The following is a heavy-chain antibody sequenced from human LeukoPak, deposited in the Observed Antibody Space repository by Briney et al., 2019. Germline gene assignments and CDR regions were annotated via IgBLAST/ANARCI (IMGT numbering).Heavy chain of an antibody. D-gene: IGHD6-19*01. CDR1: GFTFSNYW. CDR3: ARGMTVAANWFDP. J-gene: IGHJ5*02. CDR2: IKQDGTEK. V-gene: IGHV3-7*05. Sequence: HAGGSLRLSCAASGFTFSNYWMNWVRQAPGKGLEWVANIKQDGTEKYYVDSVKGRFTTSRDNAENSLNLQMNSLRAEDTAVYYCARGMTVAANWFDPWGQGTLVTVSS.